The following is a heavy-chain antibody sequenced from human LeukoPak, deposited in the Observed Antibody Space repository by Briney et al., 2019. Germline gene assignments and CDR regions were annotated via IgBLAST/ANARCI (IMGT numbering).Heavy chain of an antibody. Sequence: ASVKVSCKASGYTFTGYYMHWVRQAPGQGLEWMGWINPNSGGTNYAQKFQGRVTMTRDTSISTAYMELSRLRSDDTAVYYCAREYCSSTSCYGRYYYYYMDVWGKGTTVTVSS. D-gene: IGHD2-2*01. CDR2: INPNSGGT. CDR3: AREYCSSTSCYGRYYYYYMDV. CDR1: GYTFTGYY. J-gene: IGHJ6*03. V-gene: IGHV1-2*02.